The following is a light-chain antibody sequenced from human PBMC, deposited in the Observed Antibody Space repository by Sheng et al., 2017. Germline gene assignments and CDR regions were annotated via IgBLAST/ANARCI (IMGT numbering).Light chain of an antibody. CDR3: AHWDDSLSVLYV. V-gene: IGLV1-47*01. CDR1: SSNIGSNY. J-gene: IGLJ1*01. CDR2: RNN. Sequence: QSVLTQPPSASGTPGQRVTISCSGSSSNIGSNYVYWYQQLPGMAPKLLIYRNNQRPSEVPDRFSGSKSGTSASLAISGLRSEDEADYYCAHWDDSLSVLYVFGTGTKVTVL.